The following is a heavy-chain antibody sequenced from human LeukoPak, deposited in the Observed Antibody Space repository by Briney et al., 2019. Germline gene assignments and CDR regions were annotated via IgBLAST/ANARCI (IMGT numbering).Heavy chain of an antibody. Sequence: PGRFLRLSCAASGFSFSNYGFHWVSQTPGKGLEWVTVIWHDGSHAYYSDSVKGRFTISRDNAKNTVYLQMDSLRVEDTAIYYCAKDNDAYGDSYFDSWGQGTLVTVSS. CDR3: AKDNDAYGDSYFDS. J-gene: IGHJ4*02. CDR2: IWHDGSHA. CDR1: GFSFSNYG. V-gene: IGHV3-33*06. D-gene: IGHD4-17*01.